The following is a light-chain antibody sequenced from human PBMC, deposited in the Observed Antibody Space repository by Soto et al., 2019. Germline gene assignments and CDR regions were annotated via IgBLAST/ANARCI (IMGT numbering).Light chain of an antibody. V-gene: IGKV1-5*03. Sequence: DIQMTQSPSTLSASVGDRVTITCRASQSVTTWLAWYQQKPGTAPKLLIYKASTLETGVPSRFSGSGSGAEFTLTIISLQPDDFARYHCQQYHSFPWTFGQGTKVEIK. CDR2: KAS. CDR1: QSVTTW. CDR3: QQYHSFPWT. J-gene: IGKJ1*01.